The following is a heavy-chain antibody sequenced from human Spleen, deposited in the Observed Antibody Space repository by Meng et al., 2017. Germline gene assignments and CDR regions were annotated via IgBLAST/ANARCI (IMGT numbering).Heavy chain of an antibody. J-gene: IGHJ3*02. V-gene: IGHV3-48*03. CDR3: ARARTPVSARDVFNI. CDR1: GFSFSSYE. CDR2: ISSGGGIT. Sequence: GESLKISCAASGFSFSSYEIIWVRQAPGRGLEWIAYISSGGGITYYADSVTGRFTMSRDVARNSLHLQMNNLRAEDTAVYYCARARTPVSARDVFNIWGQGAMVTVSS. D-gene: IGHD2-15*01.